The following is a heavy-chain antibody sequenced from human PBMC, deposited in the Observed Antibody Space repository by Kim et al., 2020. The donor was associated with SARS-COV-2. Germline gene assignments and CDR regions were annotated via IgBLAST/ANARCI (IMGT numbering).Heavy chain of an antibody. CDR2: INPNGGTT. Sequence: ASVKVSCKASGYAFTKYYLHWVRQARGQGLEWMGVINPNGGTTRYAQKFQGRVTMTRDTSINTIYMELSSLRSDDTAVYFCARDSQDIAVVFAATEPLNFWGQGSMVIVSS. D-gene: IGHD2-15*01. CDR1: GYAFTKYY. V-gene: IGHV1-46*01. CDR3: ARDSQDIAVVFAATEPLNF. J-gene: IGHJ3*01.